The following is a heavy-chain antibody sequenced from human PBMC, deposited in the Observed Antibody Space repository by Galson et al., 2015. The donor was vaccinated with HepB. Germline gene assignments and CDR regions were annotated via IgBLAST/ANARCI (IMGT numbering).Heavy chain of an antibody. V-gene: IGHV4-30-2*01. CDR1: GGSISSGGYS. D-gene: IGHD5-18*01. CDR2: IYHSGST. CDR3: ARVGYSYGLDY. J-gene: IGHJ4*02. Sequence: PLSLTCAVSGGSISSGGYSWSWLRQPLGKGLEWIGYIYHSGSTYYNPSLKSRVAISVDRSKNQFSLKLSSVTAADTAVYYCARVGYSYGLDYWGQGTLVTVSS.